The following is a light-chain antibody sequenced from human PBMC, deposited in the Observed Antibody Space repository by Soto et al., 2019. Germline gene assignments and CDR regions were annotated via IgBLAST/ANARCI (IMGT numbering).Light chain of an antibody. CDR2: SNS. CDR1: SSNLGSNT. CDR3: AVWDDSLNGVV. J-gene: IGLJ2*01. Sequence: QSVLTQPPSASGTPGQRVTISCSGSSSNLGSNTVNRYQQLPGTAPKLLIYSNSQRPSGVPDRFSGSKSGTSASLAISGLQSEDEADYYCAVWDDSLNGVVFGGGTKLTVL. V-gene: IGLV1-44*01.